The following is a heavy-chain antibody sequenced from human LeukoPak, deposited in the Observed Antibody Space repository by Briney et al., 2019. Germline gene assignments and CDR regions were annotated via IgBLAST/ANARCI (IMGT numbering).Heavy chain of an antibody. D-gene: IGHD6-13*01. J-gene: IGHJ4*02. CDR1: GGSFSGYY. CDR2: INHSGST. CDR3: ARSTGAAGPFDY. V-gene: IGHV4-34*01. Sequence: PSETLSLTCAVYGGSFSGYYWSWIRQPPGKGLEWIGEINHSGSTNYNPSLKSRVTIPVDTSKNQFSLKLSSVTAADTAVYYCARSTGAAGPFDYWGQGTLVTVSS.